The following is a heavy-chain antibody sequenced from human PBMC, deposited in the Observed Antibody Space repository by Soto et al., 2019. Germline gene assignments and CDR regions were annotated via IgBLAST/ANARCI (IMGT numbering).Heavy chain of an antibody. V-gene: IGHV1-18*01. CDR2: ISAYNGNT. CDR1: GDTFTSYG. Sequence: ASVKVSCKASGDTFTSYGISWVRQAPGQGLEWMGWISAYNGNTNYAQKLQGRVTMTTDTSTSTADMERRSLRSDDTAVYDCARGRRRVLYSSSWATFYYYGMDVW. CDR3: ARGRRRVLYSSSWATFYYYGMDV. D-gene: IGHD6-13*01. J-gene: IGHJ6*01.